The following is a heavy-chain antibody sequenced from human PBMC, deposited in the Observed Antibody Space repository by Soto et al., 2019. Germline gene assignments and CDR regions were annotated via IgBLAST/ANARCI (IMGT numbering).Heavy chain of an antibody. D-gene: IGHD5-12*01. CDR3: ARAGGRRGYSGYGRGNYYYGMDV. CDR1: GGTFSSYA. J-gene: IGHJ6*02. CDR2: IIPIFGTA. V-gene: IGHV1-69*01. Sequence: QVQLVQSGAEVKKPGSSVKVSCKASGGTFSSYAISWVRQAPGQGLEWMGGIIPIFGTANYAQKFQGRVTITADESTSTAYMELSSLRSEDTAVYYCARAGGRRGYSGYGRGNYYYGMDVWGQGTTVTVSS.